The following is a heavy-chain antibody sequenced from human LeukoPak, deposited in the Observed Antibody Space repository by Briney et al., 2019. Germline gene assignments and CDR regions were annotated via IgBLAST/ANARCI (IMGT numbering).Heavy chain of an antibody. CDR2: IYHSGST. V-gene: IGHV4-30-2*01. Sequence: PSETLSLTCAVSGGSISSGGYSWSWIRQPPGKGLEWIGYIYHSGSTYYNPSLKSRVTISVDRSKNQFSLELSSVTAADTAVYYCARTITGTTASIYFDYWGQGTLVTVSS. CDR1: GGSISSGGYS. CDR3: ARTITGTTASIYFDY. J-gene: IGHJ4*02. D-gene: IGHD1-7*01.